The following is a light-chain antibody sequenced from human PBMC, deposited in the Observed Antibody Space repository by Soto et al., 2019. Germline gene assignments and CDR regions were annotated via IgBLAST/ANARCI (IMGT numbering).Light chain of an antibody. CDR3: QQRSNWPPRLT. Sequence: DIVLTQSPATLSSSPGERVTLSCGASQSVSSYLAWYQQKPGQAPRLLIYDASNRATGIPARFSGSGSVTDFTLTISSLEPEDFAVYYCQQRSNWPPRLTFGGGTKVDIK. J-gene: IGKJ4*01. CDR1: QSVSSY. CDR2: DAS. V-gene: IGKV3-11*01.